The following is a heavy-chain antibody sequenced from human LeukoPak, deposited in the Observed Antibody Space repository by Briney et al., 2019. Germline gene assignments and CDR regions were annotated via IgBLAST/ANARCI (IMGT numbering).Heavy chain of an antibody. J-gene: IGHJ4*02. Sequence: SETLSLTCAVYGGSFSGYYWSWLRQPPGKGLEWIGEINHSGSTNYNPSLKSRVTISVDTSKNQFSLKLSSVTAADTAVYYCARVAAAGTWTDYWGQGTLVTVSS. CDR2: INHSGST. V-gene: IGHV4-34*01. CDR1: GGSFSGYY. CDR3: ARVAAAGTWTDY. D-gene: IGHD6-13*01.